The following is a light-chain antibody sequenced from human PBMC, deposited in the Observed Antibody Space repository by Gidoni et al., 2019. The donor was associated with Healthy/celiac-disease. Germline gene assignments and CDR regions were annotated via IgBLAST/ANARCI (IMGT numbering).Light chain of an antibody. J-gene: IGLJ2*01. CDR2: DDS. Sequence: SYVLTQPPSVSVAPGHTARITCGGNNIGSKSVHWYQQKQGQAPVLVVYDDSDRPSGIPERFSGSNSGNTATLTISRVEAGDEADYYCQVWDSSSDRDVVFGGGTKLTVL. CDR1: NIGSKS. CDR3: QVWDSSSDRDVV. V-gene: IGLV3-21*02.